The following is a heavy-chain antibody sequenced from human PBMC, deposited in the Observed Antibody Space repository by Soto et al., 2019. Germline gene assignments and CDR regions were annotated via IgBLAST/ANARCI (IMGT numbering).Heavy chain of an antibody. CDR1: GGSINSYC. D-gene: IGHD3-22*01. Sequence: SETLSLTCTVSGGSINSYCWSWIRQPPGKGLEWIAYIFDSGNANYNPSLKSRVTISVDTSKNQFSLKLTSVTAADTAVYYCITDDLTRDSGGYPPFDFWGQGTLVTVSS. CDR3: ITDDLTRDSGGYPPFDF. V-gene: IGHV4-59*08. J-gene: IGHJ4*02. CDR2: IFDSGNA.